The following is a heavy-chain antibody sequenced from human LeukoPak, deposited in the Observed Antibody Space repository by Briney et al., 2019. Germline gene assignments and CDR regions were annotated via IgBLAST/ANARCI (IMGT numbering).Heavy chain of an antibody. CDR3: ARSLGYCSSTSCYISYFDY. V-gene: IGHV1-2*02. CDR2: INPNSGST. Sequence: ASVKVSCKASGYTFTGYYMHWVRQAPGQGLEWMGWINPNSGSTNYAQKFQGRVTMTRDTSISTAYMELSRLRSDDTDVYYCARSLGYCSSTSCYISYFDYWGQGTLVTVSS. CDR1: GYTFTGYY. D-gene: IGHD2-2*02. J-gene: IGHJ4*02.